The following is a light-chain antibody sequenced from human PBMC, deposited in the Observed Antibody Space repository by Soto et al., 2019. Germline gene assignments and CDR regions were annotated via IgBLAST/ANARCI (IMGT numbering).Light chain of an antibody. J-gene: IGKJ1*01. V-gene: IGKV3-15*01. Sequence: EILMTQSPATLSVSPGERVTFSCRASQSVSYYLAWYQQKPGQAPRLLIYDASTRATGIPVRFSGSGSGTEFTLTISSLQSEDFGVYYCQQNKDWPGTFGQGTKVESK. CDR3: QQNKDWPGT. CDR1: QSVSYY. CDR2: DAS.